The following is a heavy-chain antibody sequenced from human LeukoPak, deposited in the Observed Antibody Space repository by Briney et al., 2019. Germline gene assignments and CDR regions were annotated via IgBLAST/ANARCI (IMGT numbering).Heavy chain of an antibody. V-gene: IGHV4-4*02. Sequence: SETLSLTCAVSGGSISSSNWWSWVRQPPGKGLEWIGEIYHSGSTNYNPSLKSRVTISVDTSKNQLSLKLSSVTAADTAVYYCAGGRGYSYGYGYWGQGTLVTVSS. D-gene: IGHD5-18*01. CDR1: GGSISSSNW. CDR2: IYHSGST. CDR3: AGGRGYSYGYGY. J-gene: IGHJ4*02.